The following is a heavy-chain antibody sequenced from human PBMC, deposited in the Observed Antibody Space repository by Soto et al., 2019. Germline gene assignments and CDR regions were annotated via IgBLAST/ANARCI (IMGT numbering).Heavy chain of an antibody. J-gene: IGHJ4*02. CDR3: ARYCSGGSCYSRYYFDY. D-gene: IGHD2-15*01. V-gene: IGHV4-31*03. CDR1: GGSISSGGYY. CDR2: IYYSGST. Sequence: QVQLQESGPGLVKPSQTLSLTCTVSGGSISSGGYYWSWIRQHPGKGLERIGYIYYSGSTYYNPSLKSRVTISVDTSKNQFSLKLSSVTAADTAVYYCARYCSGGSCYSRYYFDYWGQGTLVTVSS.